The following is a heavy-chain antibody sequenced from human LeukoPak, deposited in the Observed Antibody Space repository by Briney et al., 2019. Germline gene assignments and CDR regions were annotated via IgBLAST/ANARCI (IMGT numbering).Heavy chain of an antibody. J-gene: IGHJ1*01. V-gene: IGHV3-23*01. D-gene: IGHD2-15*01. CDR2: ISGSGGST. CDR3: AKGSYCSGGSCYLRYFQH. CDR1: GFTISSYA. Sequence: GGSLRLSCAASGFTISSYAMSWVRQAPGKGLEWVSAISGSGGSTYYADSVKGRFTISRDNSKNTLYLQMNSLRAEDTAVYYCAKGSYCSGGSCYLRYFQHWGQGTLVTVSS.